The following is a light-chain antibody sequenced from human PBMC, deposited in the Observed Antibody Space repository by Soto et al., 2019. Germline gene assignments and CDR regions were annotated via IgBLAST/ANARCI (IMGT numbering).Light chain of an antibody. J-gene: IGLJ1*01. V-gene: IGLV2-14*01. CDR2: EVS. CDR1: SSDVGGYNY. CDR3: CSFTSITTYV. Sequence: SALTQPSAMSGSPGQSITISCTGTSSDVGGYNYVSWYQQHPGKAPKLMIYEVSNRPSGVSNRFSGSKSGNTASLTISGLQAEDEADYYCCSFTSITTYVFGTGTKVTVL.